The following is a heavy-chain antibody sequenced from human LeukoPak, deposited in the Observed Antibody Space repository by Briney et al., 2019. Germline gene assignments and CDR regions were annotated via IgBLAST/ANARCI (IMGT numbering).Heavy chain of an antibody. CDR2: ISSSSSTI. CDR3: ARGAYYYED. V-gene: IGHV3-48*01. D-gene: IGHD3-22*01. J-gene: IGHJ4*02. CDR1: GFTFSSHS. Sequence: GGSLRLSCAASGFTFSSHSMNWVRKAPGKGLEWVSYISSSSSTIYYADSVKGRFTISRDNAKNSLYLQMNSLRAEDTAVYYCARGAYYYEDWGQGTLVTVSS.